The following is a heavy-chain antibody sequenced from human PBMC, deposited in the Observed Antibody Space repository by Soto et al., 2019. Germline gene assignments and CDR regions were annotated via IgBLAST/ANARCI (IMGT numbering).Heavy chain of an antibody. CDR2: IKQDGSEK. CDR3: ALTEGPANYYYMDV. Sequence: GGSLRLSCAASGFTFSSYWMSWVRQAPGKGLEWVANIKQDGSEKYYVDSVKGRFTISRDNAKNSLYLQMNSLRAEDTAVYYCALTEGPANYYYMDVWGKGTTVTVSS. V-gene: IGHV3-7*01. D-gene: IGHD2-8*01. J-gene: IGHJ6*03. CDR1: GFTFSSYW.